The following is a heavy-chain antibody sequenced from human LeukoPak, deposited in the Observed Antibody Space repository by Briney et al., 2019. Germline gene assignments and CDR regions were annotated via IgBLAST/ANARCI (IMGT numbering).Heavy chain of an antibody. CDR1: GFTFSSYS. Sequence: GGSLRLSCAASGFTFSSYSMHWVRQAPAKGLGGVAIISYDGTNKYYADSVKGQFTISRDNSKNTLYLQMNSLRAEDTAVYYCAKAYGDYGYYFDYWGQGTLVTVSS. CDR2: ISYDGTNK. CDR3: AKAYGDYGYYFDY. D-gene: IGHD4-17*01. V-gene: IGHV3-30*04. J-gene: IGHJ4*02.